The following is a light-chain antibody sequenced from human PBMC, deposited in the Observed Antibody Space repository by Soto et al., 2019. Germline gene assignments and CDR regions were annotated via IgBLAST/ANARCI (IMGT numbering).Light chain of an antibody. Sequence: QSVLTQPPSVSAAPGQKVTISCSGSGSNIGTHYVSWYQQLPGSAPKLLIYDNYKRPSGIPDRFSGSTSGTSATLGITGLQTGDEADYYCGTWDSSLSAGYVFGTGTKVTVL. CDR1: GSNIGTHY. CDR2: DNY. CDR3: GTWDSSLSAGYV. J-gene: IGLJ1*01. V-gene: IGLV1-51*01.